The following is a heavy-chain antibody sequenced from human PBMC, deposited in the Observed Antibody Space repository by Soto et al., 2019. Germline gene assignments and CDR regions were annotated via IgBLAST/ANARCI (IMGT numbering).Heavy chain of an antibody. CDR3: ARHGGGSSSSFPTYFDY. J-gene: IGHJ4*02. Sequence: QLQLQESGPGLVKPSETLSLTCTVSGGSISSSSYYWGWIRQPPGKGLEWIGSIYYSGSTYYNPSLKSRVTISVATSKNQFSLKLSSVTAADTAVYYCARHGGGSSSSFPTYFDYWGQGTLVTVSS. CDR1: GGSISSSSYY. V-gene: IGHV4-39*01. D-gene: IGHD6-6*01. CDR2: IYYSGST.